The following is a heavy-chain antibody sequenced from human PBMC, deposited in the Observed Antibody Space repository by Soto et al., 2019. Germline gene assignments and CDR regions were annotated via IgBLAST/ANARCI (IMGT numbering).Heavy chain of an antibody. CDR1: GGSISSYY. J-gene: IGHJ6*02. CDR3: ARDPKAYDPWDYYYGMDV. V-gene: IGHV4-4*07. CDR2: IYTSGST. D-gene: IGHD3-22*01. Sequence: SETLSLTCTVSGGSISSYYWSWIRQPAGKGLEWIGRIYTSGSTNYNPSLKSRVTMSVDTSKNQFSLKLSSVTAADTAVYYCARDPKAYDPWDYYYGMDVWGQGTTVTVSS.